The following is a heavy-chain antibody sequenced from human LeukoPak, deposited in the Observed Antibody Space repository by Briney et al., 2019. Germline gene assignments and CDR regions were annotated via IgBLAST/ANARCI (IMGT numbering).Heavy chain of an antibody. CDR1: GFTFSSYT. D-gene: IGHD5-12*01. CDR3: ARDDRGYSGYHFDH. V-gene: IGHV3-30-3*01. CDR2: QDGNNK. J-gene: IGHJ4*02. Sequence: GSLRLSCAASGFTFSSYTFHWVRQAPGKGLEWVAVQDGNNKYYTDSVKGRFTISRDNSKNTLYLQMNSLRAEDTAVYYCARDDRGYSGYHFDHRGQGTLVTVSS.